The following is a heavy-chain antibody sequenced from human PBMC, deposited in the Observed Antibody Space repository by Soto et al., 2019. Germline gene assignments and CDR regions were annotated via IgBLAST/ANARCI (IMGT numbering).Heavy chain of an antibody. CDR1: GFTFSSYG. J-gene: IGHJ3*02. CDR2: ISYDGSNK. V-gene: IGHV3-30*18. Sequence: LRLSCAASGFTFSSYGMHWVRQAPGKGLEWVAVISYDGSNKYYADSVKGRFTISRDNSKNTLYLQMNSLRAEDTAVYYCAKDGVDAFDIWGQGTMVTVSS. CDR3: AKDGVDAFDI.